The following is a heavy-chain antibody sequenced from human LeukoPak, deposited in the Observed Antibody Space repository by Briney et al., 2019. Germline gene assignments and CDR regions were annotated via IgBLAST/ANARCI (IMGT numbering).Heavy chain of an antibody. CDR1: GYTFTSYA. Sequence: ASVKVSCKASGYTFTSYAMHWVRQAPGQRLEWMGWINAGNGNTKYSQKFQGRVTITRDTSASTAYMELSSLRCEDTAVYYCARVGVIGSRFLSDPWGQGTLVTVSS. D-gene: IGHD3-22*01. J-gene: IGHJ5*02. CDR3: ARVGVIGSRFLSDP. V-gene: IGHV1-3*01. CDR2: INAGNGNT.